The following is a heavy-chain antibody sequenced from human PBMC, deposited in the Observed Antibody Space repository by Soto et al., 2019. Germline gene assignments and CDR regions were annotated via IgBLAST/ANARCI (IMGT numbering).Heavy chain of an antibody. CDR1: GFTFSSYG. CDR2: IWYDGSNK. Sequence: QMQLVESGGGVVQPGRSLRLSCAASGFTFSSYGMHWVRQAPGKGLEWVAVIWYDGSNKYYADSVKGRFTISRDNSKNTLYLQMNSLRAEDTAVYYCARGSYGGWYPDYWGQGTLVTVSS. J-gene: IGHJ4*02. V-gene: IGHV3-33*01. D-gene: IGHD6-19*01. CDR3: ARGSYGGWYPDY.